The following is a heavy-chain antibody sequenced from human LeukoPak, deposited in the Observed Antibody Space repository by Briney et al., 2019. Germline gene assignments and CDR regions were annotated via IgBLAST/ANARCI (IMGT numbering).Heavy chain of an antibody. Sequence: PSETLSLTCTVSGGSISSSSYYWGGIRQPPGKGLEWVSSISSSSSYIYYADSVKGRFTISRDNAKNSLYLQMNSLRAEDTAVYYCAREGMEYQLLSLYYFDYWGQGTLVTVSS. D-gene: IGHD2-2*01. CDR3: AREGMEYQLLSLYYFDY. V-gene: IGHV3-21*01. J-gene: IGHJ4*02. CDR1: GGSISSSS. CDR2: ISSSSSYI.